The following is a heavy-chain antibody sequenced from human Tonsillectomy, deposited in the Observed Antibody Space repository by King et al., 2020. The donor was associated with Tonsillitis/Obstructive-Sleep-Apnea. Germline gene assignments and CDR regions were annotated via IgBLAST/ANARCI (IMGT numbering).Heavy chain of an antibody. D-gene: IGHD3-9*01. CDR2: IYYSGST. J-gene: IGHJ4*02. CDR1: GGSIIRYY. CDR3: ARDLLTGDDY. V-gene: IGHV4-59*01. Sequence: VQLQASGPGLVKPSATLSLTCRVSGGSIIRYYWSWIRQPPGKGLEWIGYIYYSGSTNYNPSLKSRVTISVDTSKNQFSLKLSSVTAADTAVYYCARDLLTGDDYWGQGTLVTVSS.